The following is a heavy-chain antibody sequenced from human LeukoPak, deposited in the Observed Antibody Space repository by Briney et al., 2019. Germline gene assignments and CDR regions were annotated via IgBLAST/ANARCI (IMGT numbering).Heavy chain of an antibody. D-gene: IGHD3-10*01. CDR3: TTGIGNYYYY. V-gene: IGHV3-74*01. J-gene: IGHJ4*02. Sequence: PGGSLRLSCAASGSTFSRYWMHWVRQAPGKGLVWVSRVKSDGSDTIYADSVKGRFTISRDNAKNTLYLQMDSLRAEVTAVYYCTTGIGNYYYYWGQGNLVTVAP. CDR2: VKSDGSDT. CDR1: GSTFSRYW.